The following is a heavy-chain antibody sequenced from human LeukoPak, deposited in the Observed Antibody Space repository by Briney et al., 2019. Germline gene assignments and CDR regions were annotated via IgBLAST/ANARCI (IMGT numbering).Heavy chain of an antibody. J-gene: IGHJ2*01. Sequence: ETLSLTCTVSGGSISSSSYYWGWIRQPPGKGLEWVASIKQDGSEKYYVNSVKGRFTISRDNAKNSLYLQMNSLRVEDTAVYYCARVDCGGDCYSGSGYFDLWGRGTLVTVSS. CDR3: ARVDCGGDCYSGSGYFDL. V-gene: IGHV3-7*01. CDR2: IKQDGSEK. CDR1: GGSISSSSYY. D-gene: IGHD2-21*02.